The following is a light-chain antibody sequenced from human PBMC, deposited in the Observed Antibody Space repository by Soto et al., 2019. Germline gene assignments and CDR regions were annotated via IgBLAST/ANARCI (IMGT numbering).Light chain of an antibody. CDR1: QGISSY. CDR3: QQLNSYPIT. J-gene: IGKJ3*01. CDR2: AAS. V-gene: IGKV1-9*01. Sequence: DIQLTQSPSFLSASVGDRVTIPCRASQGISSYLAWYQQKPGKAPKLLIYAASTLQSGVPSRFSGSGSGTEFTLTISSLQPEDFATYYCQQLNSYPITFGPGTKVDI.